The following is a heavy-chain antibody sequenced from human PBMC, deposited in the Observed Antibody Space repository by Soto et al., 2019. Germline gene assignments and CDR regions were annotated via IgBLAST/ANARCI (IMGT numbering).Heavy chain of an antibody. Sequence: QVQLVQSGAEVRKPGASVKVSCQASGYTFTDFAIHWVRQAPGQGLEWMGWILGGTGNTKYSQKFQGRLTITRDTSTATAYMELSSLTSGDTALYFCAREGEHPGYDYGLDYWGQGILVTVSS. J-gene: IGHJ4*02. CDR3: AREGEHPGYDYGLDY. V-gene: IGHV1-3*01. CDR1: GYTFTDFA. D-gene: IGHD5-12*01. CDR2: ILGGTGNT.